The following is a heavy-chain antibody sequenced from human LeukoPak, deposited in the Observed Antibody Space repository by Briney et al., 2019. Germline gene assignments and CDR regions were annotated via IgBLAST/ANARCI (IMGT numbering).Heavy chain of an antibody. Sequence: GGSLRLSCAASGFTFSNAWMSWVRQAPGKGREGVGRIKSKTDGGTTGYAAAVKGRFTISRDDLKNTLYLQMNSLKTEDTAVHYCTTDGYYYDSSGYSPDYWGQGTLVTVSS. V-gene: IGHV3-15*01. CDR2: IKSKTDGGTT. CDR3: TTDGYYYDSSGYSPDY. D-gene: IGHD3-22*01. J-gene: IGHJ4*02. CDR1: GFTFSNAW.